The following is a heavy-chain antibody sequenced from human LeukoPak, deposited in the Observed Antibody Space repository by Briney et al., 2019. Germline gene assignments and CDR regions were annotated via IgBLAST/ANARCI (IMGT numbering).Heavy chain of an antibody. CDR1: GYTFTSYG. V-gene: IGHV1-18*01. Sequence: GASVKVSCKASGYTFTSYGISWVRQAPGQGLEWMGWISAYNGNTNYAQKLQGRVTMTTDTSTSTAYMELRSLRSDVTAVYYCARGDGSGSYDYYYGMDVWGQGTTVTVSS. J-gene: IGHJ6*02. CDR3: ARGDGSGSYDYYYGMDV. CDR2: ISAYNGNT. D-gene: IGHD3-10*01.